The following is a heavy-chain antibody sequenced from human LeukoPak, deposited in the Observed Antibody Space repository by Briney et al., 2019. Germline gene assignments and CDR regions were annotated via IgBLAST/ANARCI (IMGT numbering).Heavy chain of an antibody. J-gene: IGHJ6*03. CDR3: ATSRGGYSTTWYWGYYYMDV. Sequence: GASVKVSCKASGGTFSSYAISWVRQAPGQGLEWMGGIIPIFGTPNYAQKFQGRVIMTEDTSTDTAYMELSSLRSEDTAVYYCATSRGGYSTTWYWGYYYMDVWGKGTTVTISS. CDR1: GGTFSSYA. CDR2: IIPIFGTP. V-gene: IGHV1-69*06. D-gene: IGHD6-13*01.